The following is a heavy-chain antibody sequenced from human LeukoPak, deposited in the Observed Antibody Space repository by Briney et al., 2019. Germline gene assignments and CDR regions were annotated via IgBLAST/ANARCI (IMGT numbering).Heavy chain of an antibody. Sequence: SVKVSCKASGGTFSSYAISWVRQAPGQGLEWMGRIIPILGIANYAQKFQGRITITADKSTSTAYMELSSLRSEDTAVYYCARGDAGTIFGYWGQGTLVTVSS. D-gene: IGHD6-13*01. V-gene: IGHV1-69*04. CDR2: IIPILGIA. CDR1: GGTFSSYA. J-gene: IGHJ4*02. CDR3: ARGDAGTIFGY.